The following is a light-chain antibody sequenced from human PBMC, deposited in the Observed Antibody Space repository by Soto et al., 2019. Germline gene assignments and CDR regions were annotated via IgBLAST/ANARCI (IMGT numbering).Light chain of an antibody. Sequence: DIQMTQSPSTLSASVGYRVTITCRASQSISSWLAWYQQKPGKAPKLLIYKASSLESGVPSRFSGSGSGTEFTLTISSLQPDDFAPYYCQQYNSYPSFGGGTKVEIK. CDR1: QSISSW. CDR3: QQYNSYPS. V-gene: IGKV1-5*03. CDR2: KAS. J-gene: IGKJ4*01.